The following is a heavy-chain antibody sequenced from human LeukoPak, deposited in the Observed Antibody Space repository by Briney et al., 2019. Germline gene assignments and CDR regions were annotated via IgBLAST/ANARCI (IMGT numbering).Heavy chain of an antibody. V-gene: IGHV3-30*04. CDR1: GFTFSSYA. CDR3: ARDPGIHYDFWSGYSDY. J-gene: IGHJ4*02. D-gene: IGHD3-3*01. Sequence: GGSLRLSCAASGFTFSSYAMHWVRQAPGKGLEWVAVISYDGSNKYYADSVKGRFTISRDNSKNTLYLQMNSLRAEDTAVYYCARDPGIHYDFWSGYSDYWGQGTLVTVSS. CDR2: ISYDGSNK.